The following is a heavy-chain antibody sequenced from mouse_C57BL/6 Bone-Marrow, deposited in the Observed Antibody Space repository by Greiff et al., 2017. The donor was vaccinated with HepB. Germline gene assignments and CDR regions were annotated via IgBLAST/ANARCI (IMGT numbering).Heavy chain of an antibody. CDR2: INPSSGYT. Sequence: QVQLQQSGAELARPGASVKMSCKASGYTFTSYTMHWVKQRPGQGLEWIGYINPSSGYTKYNQKFKDKATLTADKSSSTAYMQLSSLTSEDSAVYYCARSKDQIYYDDVRAMDYWGQGTSVTVSS. D-gene: IGHD2-4*01. J-gene: IGHJ4*01. CDR1: GYTFTSYT. CDR3: ARSKDQIYYDDVRAMDY. V-gene: IGHV1-4*01.